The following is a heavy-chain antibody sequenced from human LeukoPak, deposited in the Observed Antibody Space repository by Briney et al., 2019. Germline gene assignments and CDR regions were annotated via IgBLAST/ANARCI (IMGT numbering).Heavy chain of an antibody. D-gene: IGHD4-23*01. CDR1: GFTFSSYG. J-gene: IGHJ4*02. V-gene: IGHV3-33*01. CDR2: IWYDGSNK. CDR3: ARGSMTTVVTPNDY. Sequence: GRSLRLSCAASGFTFSSYGMHWVRQAPGKGLEWVAVIWYDGSNKYYADSVKGRFTISRDNSKNTLYLQMNSLRAEDTAVYYCARGSMTTVVTPNDYWGQGTLVTVSS.